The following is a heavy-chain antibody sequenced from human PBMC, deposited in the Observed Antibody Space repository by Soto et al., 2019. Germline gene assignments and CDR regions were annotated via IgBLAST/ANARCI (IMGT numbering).Heavy chain of an antibody. CDR3: ARDRFVIGGAGTDLAY. J-gene: IGHJ4*02. Sequence: ASVKVSCKASGYTFTNYYMHWVRQAPGQGFEWMGLINPSGGSTRNAQRLQGRVTMTRDTSTSRVYMEVSSLRSEDTAVYYCARDRFVIGGAGTDLAYWGQGTPVTVSS. CDR1: GYTFTNYY. D-gene: IGHD6-19*01. V-gene: IGHV1-46*01. CDR2: INPSGGST.